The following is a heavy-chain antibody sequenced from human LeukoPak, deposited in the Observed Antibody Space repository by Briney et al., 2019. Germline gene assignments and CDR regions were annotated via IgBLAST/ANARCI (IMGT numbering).Heavy chain of an antibody. V-gene: IGHV4-59*01. D-gene: IGHD2-2*01. CDR2: IYYSGSA. Sequence: SETLSLTCTVSGGSISSYYWSWIRQPPGKGLEWIGYIYYSGSANYNPSLKSRVTIPVDTSKNQFFLKLSSVTAADTAVYYCARASVRYYYYGMDVWGQGTTVTVSS. J-gene: IGHJ6*02. CDR3: ARASVRYYYYGMDV. CDR1: GGSISSYY.